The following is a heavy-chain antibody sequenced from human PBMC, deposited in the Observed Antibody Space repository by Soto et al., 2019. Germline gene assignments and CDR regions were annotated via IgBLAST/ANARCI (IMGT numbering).Heavy chain of an antibody. V-gene: IGHV3-48*01. Sequence: GGSLRLSCAASGFTFSSYSMNWVRQAPGKGLEWVSYISSSSSTIYYADSVKGRFTITRDNSKNMLYLEMNSLTVEDTAVYYCVRRAQYFDGTGFHAFDIWGQGTRVTVS. J-gene: IGHJ3*02. CDR3: VRRAQYFDGTGFHAFDI. CDR1: GFTFSSYS. CDR2: ISSSSSTI. D-gene: IGHD3-22*01.